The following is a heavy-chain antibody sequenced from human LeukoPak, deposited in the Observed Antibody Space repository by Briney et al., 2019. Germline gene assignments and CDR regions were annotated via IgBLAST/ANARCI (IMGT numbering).Heavy chain of an antibody. J-gene: IGHJ4*02. V-gene: IGHV3-23*01. Sequence: GGSLRLSCAASGFTFSSYAMSWVRQAPGKGLEWVSAISGSGGSTYYADSVKGRFTISRDNSKNTLYLQMNSLRAEDTAVYYCAKSIGGGYWWAHYFDYWGQGTLVTVSS. CDR2: ISGSGGST. D-gene: IGHD2-8*02. CDR1: GFTFSSYA. CDR3: AKSIGGGYWWAHYFDY.